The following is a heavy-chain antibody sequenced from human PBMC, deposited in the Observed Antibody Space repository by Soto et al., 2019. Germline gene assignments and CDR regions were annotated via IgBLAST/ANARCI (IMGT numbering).Heavy chain of an antibody. CDR2: ISNDGSNK. V-gene: IGHV3-30-3*01. Sequence: SLRLSCAASGFTFSSYAMHWVRPAPGKGLEWVAVISNDGSNKYYADSVKGRFTISRDNSKNTLYLQMNSLRAEDTAVYYCARDREWLVSPWFDPWGQGTLVTVSS. J-gene: IGHJ5*02. D-gene: IGHD6-19*01. CDR3: ARDREWLVSPWFDP. CDR1: GFTFSSYA.